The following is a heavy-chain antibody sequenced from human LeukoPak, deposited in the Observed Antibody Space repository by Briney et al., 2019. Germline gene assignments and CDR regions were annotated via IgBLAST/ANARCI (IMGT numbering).Heavy chain of an antibody. CDR3: AKDKYSSSWYYFDY. CDR1: GGSISSYY. CDR2: ISWNSGSI. V-gene: IGHV3-9*01. Sequence: LSLTCTVSGGSISSYYWSWIRQPPGKGLEWVSGISWNSGSIGYADSVKGRFTISRDDAKNSLYLQMNSLRAEDTALYYCAKDKYSSSWYYFDYWGQGTLVTVSS. J-gene: IGHJ4*02. D-gene: IGHD6-13*01.